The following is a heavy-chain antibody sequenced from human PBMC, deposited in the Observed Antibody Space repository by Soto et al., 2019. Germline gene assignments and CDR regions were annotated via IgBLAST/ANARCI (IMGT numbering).Heavy chain of an antibody. CDR2: IDPSDSYT. J-gene: IGHJ4*02. D-gene: IGHD6-19*01. CDR1: GYTFSGHW. Sequence: PGESLKISCKTSGYTFSGHWISWVRQVPGKGLQWMGNIDPSDSYTNYNPAFRGHVTFSVDKSNSTAYLHWRSLGPSDTAIYYCARHGAAIWLGYWGQGTLVTVSS. CDR3: ARHGAAIWLGY. V-gene: IGHV5-10-1*01.